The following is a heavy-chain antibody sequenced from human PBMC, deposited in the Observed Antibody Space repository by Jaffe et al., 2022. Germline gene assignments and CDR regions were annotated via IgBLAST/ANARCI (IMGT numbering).Heavy chain of an antibody. J-gene: IGHJ6*03. V-gene: IGHV4-61*02. D-gene: IGHD6-13*01. Sequence: QVQLQESGPGLVKPSQTLSLTCTVSGGSISSGSYYWSWIRQPAGKGLEWIGRIYTSGSTNYNPSLKSRVTISVDTSKNQFSLKLSSVTAADTAVYYCARVEAAAGFYYYYYMDVWGKGTTVTVSS. CDR1: GGSISSGSYY. CDR3: ARVEAAAGFYYYYYMDV. CDR2: IYTSGST.